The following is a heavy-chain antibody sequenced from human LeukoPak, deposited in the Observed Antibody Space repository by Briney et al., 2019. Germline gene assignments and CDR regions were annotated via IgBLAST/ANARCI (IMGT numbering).Heavy chain of an antibody. J-gene: IGHJ5*02. CDR2: IWYDGSNK. V-gene: IGHV3-33*06. CDR3: AKGGYSSSFDP. CDR1: GFTFSSYG. Sequence: GGSLRLSCAASGFTFSSYGMHWVRQAPGKGLEWVAVIWYDGSNKYYADSVKGRFTTSRDNSKNTLYLQMNSLRAEDTALYYCAKGGYSSSFDPWGQGTLVTVSS. D-gene: IGHD6-13*01.